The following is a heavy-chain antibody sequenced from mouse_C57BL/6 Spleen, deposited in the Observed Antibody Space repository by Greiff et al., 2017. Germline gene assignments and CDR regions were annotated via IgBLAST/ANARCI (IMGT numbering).Heavy chain of an antibody. CDR2: IDPSDSYT. V-gene: IGHV1-50*01. CDR3: CGASHYGKSYAMDY. J-gene: IGHJ4*01. CDR1: GYTFTSYW. D-gene: IGHD2-1*01. Sequence: VQLQQPGAELVKPGASVKLSCKASGYTFTSYWMQWVKQRPGQGLEWIGEIDPSDSYTNYNQKFKGKATLTVDTSSSTAYMQLSSLTSEDSAVYYCCGASHYGKSYAMDYWGQGTSGTVSS.